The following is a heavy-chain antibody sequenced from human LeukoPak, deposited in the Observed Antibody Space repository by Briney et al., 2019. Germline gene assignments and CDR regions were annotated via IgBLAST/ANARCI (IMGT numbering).Heavy chain of an antibody. V-gene: IGHV3-73*01. D-gene: IGHD1-26*01. Sequence: GGSLRLSCAASGFTFSGSAIHWVRQSSGKGLEWVCQIDKKDKGYATATAYAASVKGRFTISRDDSINTAYLQMKSLKTEDTALYYCTRDSGTYNWFDPWGQGTLVTVSS. CDR3: TRDSGTYNWFDP. CDR2: IDKKDKGYATAT. J-gene: IGHJ5*02. CDR1: GFTFSGSA.